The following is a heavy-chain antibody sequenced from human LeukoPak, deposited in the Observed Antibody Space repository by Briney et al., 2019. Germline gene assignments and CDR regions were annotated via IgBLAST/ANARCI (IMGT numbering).Heavy chain of an antibody. D-gene: IGHD3-10*01. V-gene: IGHV4-34*01. CDR2: INHSGST. J-gene: IGHJ6*03. Sequence: SVTLSLTCAVYGGSFSGYYWSWIRQPPGKGLEWIGEINHSGSTNYNPSLKSRVTTSVDTSKNQFSLKLSSVTAADTAVYYCARGRGGYYYYYYMDVWGKGTTVTVSS. CDR3: ARGRGGYYYYYYMDV. CDR1: GGSFSGYY.